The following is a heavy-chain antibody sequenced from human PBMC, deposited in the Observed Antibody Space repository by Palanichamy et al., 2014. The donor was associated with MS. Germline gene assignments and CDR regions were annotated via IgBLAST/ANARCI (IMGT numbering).Heavy chain of an antibody. J-gene: IGHJ5*02. Sequence: QVQLQQWGAGLLKPSETLSLTCAVYGGSFSGHYWGWIRQPPGQGLEWIGEINHRGSTNYNPSLKSRVTMSLDTSNNHFSLNLRSVTAADTAVYYCARAPHASGTSYVILDDWFDPWGQGTLVTVSS. CDR1: GGSFSGHY. CDR3: ARAPHASGTSYVILDDWFDP. CDR2: INHRGST. D-gene: IGHD3-10*01. V-gene: IGHV4-34*02.